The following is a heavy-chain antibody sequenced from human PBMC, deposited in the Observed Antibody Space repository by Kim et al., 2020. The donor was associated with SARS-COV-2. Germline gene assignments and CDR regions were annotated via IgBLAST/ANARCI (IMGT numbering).Heavy chain of an antibody. CDR3: ARGAYGDVSFDY. J-gene: IGHJ4*02. D-gene: IGHD4-17*01. V-gene: IGHV1-18*01. Sequence: TKNARKVQGRVTMTTDPSTNTAYMELWSLRSDDTAMYYCARGAYGDVSFDYWGQGTLVTVSS. CDR2: T.